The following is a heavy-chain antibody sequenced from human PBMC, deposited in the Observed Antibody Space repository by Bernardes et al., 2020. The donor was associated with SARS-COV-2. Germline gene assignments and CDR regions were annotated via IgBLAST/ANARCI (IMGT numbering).Heavy chain of an antibody. CDR3: AKDRYDSSGYYYGYYYYGMDV. Sequence: GGSLRLSCAASGFTFSSYGMHWVRQAPGKGLEWVAVISYDGSNKYYADSVKGRFTISRDNSKNTLYLQMNSLRAEDTAVYYCAKDRYDSSGYYYGYYYYGMDVWGQGTTVTVSS. J-gene: IGHJ6*02. CDR1: GFTFSSYG. CDR2: ISYDGSNK. D-gene: IGHD3-22*01. V-gene: IGHV3-30*18.